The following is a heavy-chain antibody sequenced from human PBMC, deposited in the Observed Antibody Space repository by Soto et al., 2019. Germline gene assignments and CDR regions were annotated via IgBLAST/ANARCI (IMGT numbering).Heavy chain of an antibody. V-gene: IGHV3-30-3*01. Sequence: GGSLRLSCAASGFTFSSYAMHWVRQAPGKGLEWVAVISYDGSNKYYADSVKGRFTISRDNSKNTLYLQMNSLRAEDTAVYYCARDKNRHYGSGSYGYYYYGMDVWGQGTTVTVSS. D-gene: IGHD3-10*01. J-gene: IGHJ6*02. CDR1: GFTFSSYA. CDR3: ARDKNRHYGSGSYGYYYYGMDV. CDR2: ISYDGSNK.